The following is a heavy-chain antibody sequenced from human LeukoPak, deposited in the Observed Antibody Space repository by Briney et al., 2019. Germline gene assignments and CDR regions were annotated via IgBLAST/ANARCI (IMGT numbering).Heavy chain of an antibody. CDR1: GYSISSGYY. CDR3: ARGRGYSYYNWFDP. D-gene: IGHD5-18*01. Sequence: PSETLSLTCTVSGYSISSGYYWGWIRPPPGKGLEWIGNIYPTGSTYYNPSLKSRVTISVDTSKNQFSLKLSSVTAADTAVYYCARGRGYSYYNWFDPWGQGTLVTVSS. CDR2: IYPTGST. V-gene: IGHV4-38-2*02. J-gene: IGHJ5*02.